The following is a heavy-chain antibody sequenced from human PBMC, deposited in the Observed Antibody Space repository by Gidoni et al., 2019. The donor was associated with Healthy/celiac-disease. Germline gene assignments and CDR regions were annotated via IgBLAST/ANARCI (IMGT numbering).Heavy chain of an antibody. CDR1: GGSNSSSSYY. CDR2: IYYSGST. D-gene: IGHD6-13*01. CDR3: ARGGLAADDY. V-gene: IGHV4-39*01. Sequence: LQLQDSGPGLVRPSETLSLTCTVSGGSNSSSSYYWGWIRQPPGKGVEWIGSIYYSGSTYYNPSLKSRVTISVDTSKNQFSLKLSSVTAADTAVYYCARGGLAADDYWGQGTLVTVSS. J-gene: IGHJ4*02.